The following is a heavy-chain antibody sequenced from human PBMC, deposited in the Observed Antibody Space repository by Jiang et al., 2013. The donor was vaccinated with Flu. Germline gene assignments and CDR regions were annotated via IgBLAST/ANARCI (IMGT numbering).Heavy chain of an antibody. CDR1: GFTFSTYS. CDR3: ARGGSSSGMDV. D-gene: IGHD2-2*01. J-gene: IGHJ6*02. Sequence: VQLLESGGGLVKPGGSLRLSCAASGFTFSTYSMNWIRLAPGKGLEWVSSISSTGDYMYYADSVKGRFTISRDNVKNSLYLQMTSLRAEDTAVFYCARGGSSSGMDVWGQGTTVTVSS. V-gene: IGHV3-21*01. CDR2: ISSTGDYM.